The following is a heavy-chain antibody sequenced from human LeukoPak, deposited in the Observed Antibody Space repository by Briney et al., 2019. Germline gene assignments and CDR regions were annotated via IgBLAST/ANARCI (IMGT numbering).Heavy chain of an antibody. Sequence: GGSLRLSCAASGFTFSSYWMHWVRQAPGKGLVWVSRINTDGSSTSYADSVKGRFTISRDNAKNTLYLQMNSLRAEDTAVYYCAREGEQQLATDYWGQGTLVTVSS. CDR2: INTDGSST. J-gene: IGHJ4*02. CDR1: GFTFSSYW. V-gene: IGHV3-74*01. D-gene: IGHD6-13*01. CDR3: AREGEQQLATDY.